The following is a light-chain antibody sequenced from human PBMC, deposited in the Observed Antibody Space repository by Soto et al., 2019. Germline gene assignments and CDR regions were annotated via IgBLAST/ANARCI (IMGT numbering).Light chain of an antibody. CDR2: DVT. J-gene: IGLJ1*01. CDR1: SSDVGGYNS. Sequence: QSALTQPASVSGSPGQSIAISCTGTSSDVGGYNSVSWYQQHPGKAPKLMIYDVTNRPSGVSNRFSGSKSGNTASLTISGIQDEDEADYYCSSYASGGTYVFGPGTKLTVL. V-gene: IGLV2-14*01. CDR3: SSYASGGTYV.